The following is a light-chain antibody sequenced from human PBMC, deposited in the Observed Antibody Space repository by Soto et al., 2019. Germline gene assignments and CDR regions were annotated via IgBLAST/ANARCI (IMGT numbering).Light chain of an antibody. J-gene: IGLJ3*02. CDR2: GDT. CDR3: QSYDSSLSGSV. V-gene: IGLV1-40*01. Sequence: QSVLTQPPSVSGAPGQRVTISCTGSSSNIGAGYDVQWYQQLPGTAPKLLIYGDTNRPSGVPDRFSGSNSGTSASLAITGLQAEDESDYYCQSYDSSLSGSVFGGGTNLTVL. CDR1: SSNIGAGYD.